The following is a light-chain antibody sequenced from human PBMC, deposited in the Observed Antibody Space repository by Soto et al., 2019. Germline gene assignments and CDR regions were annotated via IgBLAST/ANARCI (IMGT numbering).Light chain of an antibody. J-gene: IGKJ1*01. CDR1: QSISTW. V-gene: IGKV1-5*03. CDR3: QQYDTYWT. Sequence: DIQMNQSPSTLSASVGDRVTITCRASQSISTWLAWYQQKPGKAPKLLIYKASSLESGVPSRFSGSGSGTEFTLTISSLQPDDFATYYCQQYDTYWTFGQGTKV. CDR2: KAS.